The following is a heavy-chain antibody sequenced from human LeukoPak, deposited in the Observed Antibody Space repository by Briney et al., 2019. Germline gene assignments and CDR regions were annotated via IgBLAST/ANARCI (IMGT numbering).Heavy chain of an antibody. Sequence: GESLKISCKGSGYSFTSYWISWVRQMPGKGLEWMGTIDPADSYTNYSPSFEGHVTISTDKSISTAYLQWSSLKASDTAMYYCATLSSPGSYCSFDYWGQGTLVTVSS. J-gene: IGHJ4*02. CDR3: ATLSSPGSYCSFDY. CDR2: IDPADSYT. CDR1: GYSFTSYW. V-gene: IGHV5-10-1*01. D-gene: IGHD3-10*01.